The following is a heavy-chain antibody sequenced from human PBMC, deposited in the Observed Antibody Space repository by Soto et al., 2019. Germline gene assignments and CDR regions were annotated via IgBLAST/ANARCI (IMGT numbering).Heavy chain of an antibody. V-gene: IGHV3-30-3*01. D-gene: IGHD3-3*01. J-gene: IGHJ4*02. CDR3: ARGRSVSNHDDFEY. CDR1: GFTLSSYS. Sequence: QVQLVESGGGVVQPGRSLRLSCAASGFTLSSYSMHWVRQAPGKGLDWVAAMSYDGSSKYFADSVKGRFTISRDNSKNTLSLQMNSLGAEVSAVYYGARGRSVSNHDDFEYGGQGTVVTVSS. CDR2: MSYDGSSK.